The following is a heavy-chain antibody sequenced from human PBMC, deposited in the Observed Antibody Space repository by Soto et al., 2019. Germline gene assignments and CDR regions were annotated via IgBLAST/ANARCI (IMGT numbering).Heavy chain of an antibody. D-gene: IGHD3-16*02. CDR1: GGSISSGGYY. J-gene: IGHJ5*02. CDR3: ARTEYYDYIWGSYRSNWFDP. V-gene: IGHV4-31*03. CDR2: IYYSGST. Sequence: TLSLTCTVSGGSISSGGYYWSWIRQHPGKGLEWIGYIYYSGSTYYNPSLKSRVTISVDTSKNQFSLKLSSVTAADTAVYYCARTEYYDYIWGSYRSNWFDPWGQGTLVTVSS.